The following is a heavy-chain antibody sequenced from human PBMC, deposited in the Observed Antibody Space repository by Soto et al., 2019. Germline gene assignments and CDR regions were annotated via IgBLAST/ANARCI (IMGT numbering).Heavy chain of an antibody. D-gene: IGHD2-15*01. CDR1: GYTFTGSY. CDR3: ASGCRGGSCYSH. V-gene: IGHV1-2*04. CDR2: INPNSGGT. J-gene: IGHJ4*02. Sequence: QVQLVQSGAEVKKPGASVKVSCKASGYTFTGSYMHWVRQAPGQGLEWMGWINPNSGGTNYAQKFQDWVPMTRDTSISTAYLELSRLRPDDTSVYYCASGCRGGSCYSHWGQGTLVTVSS.